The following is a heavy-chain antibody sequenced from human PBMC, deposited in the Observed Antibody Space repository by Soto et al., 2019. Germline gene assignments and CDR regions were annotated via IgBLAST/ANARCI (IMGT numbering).Heavy chain of an antibody. D-gene: IGHD2-2*01. CDR1: GDSVSSNSAG. Sequence: PSQTLSLTCAISGDSVSSNSAGWNWIRQSPSRGLEWLGRTYYRSKWYNEYAVSVKSRIIINADTSKNQFSLQLNSVTPEDTAVYYCVRAVVTAGTHNWFDPCGQGALVTVSS. J-gene: IGHJ5*02. V-gene: IGHV6-1*01. CDR2: TYYRSKWYN. CDR3: VRAVVTAGTHNWFDP.